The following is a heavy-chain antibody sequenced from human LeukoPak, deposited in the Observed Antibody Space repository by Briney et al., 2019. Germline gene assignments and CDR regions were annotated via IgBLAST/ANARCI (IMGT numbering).Heavy chain of an antibody. D-gene: IGHD3-22*01. CDR2: IYYSGST. J-gene: IGHJ5*02. CDR1: GGSISSGDYY. V-gene: IGHV4-30-4*08. CDR3: ARGDYYDSSGYYYH. Sequence: PSETLSLTCTVSGGSISSGDYYWSWIRQPPRNRLERLGFIYYSGSTSYNPSLKSRVTISLDTSKKYFSLKLTSVTAADTAMYYCARGDYYDSSGYYYHWGQGTLVTVSS.